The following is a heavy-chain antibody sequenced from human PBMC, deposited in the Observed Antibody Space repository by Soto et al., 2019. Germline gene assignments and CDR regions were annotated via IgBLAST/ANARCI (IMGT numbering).Heavy chain of an antibody. V-gene: IGHV3-33*03. D-gene: IGHD6-13*01. Sequence: QVQLVQSGGGVVQPGRSLRLSCAASGFDCNTYGLHWVRQAPGKGLEWVAGISFDGGSQYYADSVKGRFTISRDNSNNTLYLQMNSLGADDTATYYCAKDSSVTAAGSGGWCDPWGQGTLVIVSS. CDR2: ISFDGGSQ. CDR1: GFDCNTYG. CDR3: AKDSSVTAAGSGGWCDP. J-gene: IGHJ5*02.